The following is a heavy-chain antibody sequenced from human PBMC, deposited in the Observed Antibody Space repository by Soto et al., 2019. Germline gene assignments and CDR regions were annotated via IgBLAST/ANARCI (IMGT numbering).Heavy chain of an antibody. CDR3: AKDGSLIMITFPTRPDAFDI. CDR2: ISGSGGST. Sequence: GGSLRLSCAASGFTFSSYAMSWVRQAPGKGLEWVSAISGSGGSTYYADSVKGRFTISRDNSKNTLYLQMNSLRAEDTAVYYCAKDGSLIMITFPTRPDAFDIWGQGTMVTVSS. D-gene: IGHD3-16*01. CDR1: GFTFSSYA. J-gene: IGHJ3*02. V-gene: IGHV3-23*01.